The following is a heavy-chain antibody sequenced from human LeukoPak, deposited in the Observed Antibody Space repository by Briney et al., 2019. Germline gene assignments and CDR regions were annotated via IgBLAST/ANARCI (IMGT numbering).Heavy chain of an antibody. V-gene: IGHV4-34*01. J-gene: IGHJ3*02. Sequence: PSETLSLTCAVYGGSFSGYYWSWIRQPPGKGLEWIGEINHSGSTNYNPSLKSRVTISVDTSKNQFSLKLSSVTAADTAVYYCARDPSGIAVAGRNAFDIWGQGTMVTVSS. D-gene: IGHD6-19*01. CDR3: ARDPSGIAVAGRNAFDI. CDR2: INHSGST. CDR1: GGSFSGYY.